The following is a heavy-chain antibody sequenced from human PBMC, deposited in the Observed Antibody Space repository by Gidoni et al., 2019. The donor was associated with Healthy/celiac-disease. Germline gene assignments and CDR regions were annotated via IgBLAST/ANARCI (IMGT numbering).Heavy chain of an antibody. CDR2: ISSSSSTI. J-gene: IGHJ2*01. D-gene: IGHD4-17*01. Sequence: EVQLVESGGGLVQPGGSLRLSCAASGFTFSSYSMNWVRQAPGKGLEWVSYISSSSSTIYYADSVKGRFTISRDNAKNSLYLQMNSLRDEDTAVYYCARDRVTTVTRAPHWYFDLWGRGTLVTVSS. CDR1: GFTFSSYS. V-gene: IGHV3-48*02. CDR3: ARDRVTTVTRAPHWYFDL.